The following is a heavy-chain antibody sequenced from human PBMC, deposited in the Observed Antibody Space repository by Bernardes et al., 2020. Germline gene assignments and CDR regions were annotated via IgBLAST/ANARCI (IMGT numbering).Heavy chain of an antibody. J-gene: IGHJ3*02. Sequence: ASVKDSCKVSGYSFTSYGLSWVRQAPGQGLEWMGWISASNGNTNYAQKVQDRVTLTADTSTSTVYMELRSLRSDDTAVYYCARAFENYYDRSGNYYSDAFDIWGLGTMGTVS. CDR1: GYSFTSYG. V-gene: IGHV1-18*01. CDR2: ISASNGNT. D-gene: IGHD3-22*01. CDR3: ARAFENYYDRSGNYYSDAFDI.